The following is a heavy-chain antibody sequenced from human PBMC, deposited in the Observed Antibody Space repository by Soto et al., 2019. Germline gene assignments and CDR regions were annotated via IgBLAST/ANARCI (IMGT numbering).Heavy chain of an antibody. V-gene: IGHV3-66*01. CDR3: ARALLPHDAFDI. CDR2: IYSGGST. Sequence: EVQLVESGGGLVQPGGSLRLSCAASGFTVSSNYMSWVRQAPGKGLEWVSVIYSGGSTYYADSVKGRFTISRDNSKNTLCLQMNSLRAEDTAVYYCARALLPHDAFDIWGQGTMVTVSS. J-gene: IGHJ3*02. CDR1: GFTVSSNY.